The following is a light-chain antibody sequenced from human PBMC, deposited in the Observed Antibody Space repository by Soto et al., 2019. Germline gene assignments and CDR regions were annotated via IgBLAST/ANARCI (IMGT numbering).Light chain of an antibody. V-gene: IGLV2-11*01. J-gene: IGLJ1*01. CDR2: DVN. CDR1: SSDVGGYNY. Sequence: QSVLTQPRSVCGSPGQSVTISCTGTSSDVGGYNYVSWYQQHPGKAPKLMIYDVNKRPSGVPDRFSGSKSGNTASLTISGLQAEDEADYYCCSYAGSSYVFGTGTKVTVL. CDR3: CSYAGSSYV.